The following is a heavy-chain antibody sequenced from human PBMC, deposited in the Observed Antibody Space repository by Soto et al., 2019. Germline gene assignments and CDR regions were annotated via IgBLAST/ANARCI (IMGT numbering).Heavy chain of an antibody. CDR2: MSYDGSNE. CDR3: AKHHRAGIQLWPTSLDY. J-gene: IGHJ4*02. CDR1: GFTFSSYG. Sequence: QVQLVESGGGVVQPGRSLRLSCAASGFTFSSYGMHWVRQAPGKGLEWVAVMSYDGSNEYYADSVKGRFTISRDNSKNTLYRQINRLRAEDTAVYYCAKHHRAGIQLWPTSLDYWGQGTLVIVAS. D-gene: IGHD5-18*01. V-gene: IGHV3-30*18.